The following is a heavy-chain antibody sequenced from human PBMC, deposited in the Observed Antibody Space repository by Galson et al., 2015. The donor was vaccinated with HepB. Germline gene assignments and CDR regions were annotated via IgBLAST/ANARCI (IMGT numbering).Heavy chain of an antibody. D-gene: IGHD3-3*01. CDR1: GGSISSGSYY. V-gene: IGHV4-61*02. Sequence: TLSLTCTVSGGSISSGSYYWSWIRQPAGKGLVWIGRIYTSGSTNYNPSLKSRVTISVDTSKNQFSLKLSSVTAADTAVYYCARESYSDFWSGYYSSPFDYWGQGTLVTVSS. CDR3: ARESYSDFWSGYYSSPFDY. J-gene: IGHJ4*02. CDR2: IYTSGST.